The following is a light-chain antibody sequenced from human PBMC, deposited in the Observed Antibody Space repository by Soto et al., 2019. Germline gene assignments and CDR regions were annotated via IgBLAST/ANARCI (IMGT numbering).Light chain of an antibody. CDR3: QQYGSSSWT. Sequence: EVVLTQSPGTLSLSPGERATLSCRASQSVSSNYLSWYQHKAGQAPRLLISGASSRATGNPDRFSGSGSGTDFTLTISRLEPEDFAVYYCQQYGSSSWTFGQGTKVEIK. CDR1: QSVSSNY. J-gene: IGKJ1*01. V-gene: IGKV3-20*01. CDR2: GAS.